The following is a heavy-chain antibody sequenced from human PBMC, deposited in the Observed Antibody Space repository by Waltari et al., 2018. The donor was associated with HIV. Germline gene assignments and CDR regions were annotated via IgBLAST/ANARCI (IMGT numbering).Heavy chain of an antibody. D-gene: IGHD2-15*01. Sequence: QVQLVQSGAEVRKPGASVKVSCRASGYTFTDYSLHWVRPAPGQGLEWMGWINPNSGGTNYAQKLQGWVTMTRDTSISTAYMELSGLKSDDTALYYCARAYLGAAYYFDFWGQGTLVTVSS. CDR1: GYTFTDYS. CDR2: INPNSGGT. CDR3: ARAYLGAAYYFDF. V-gene: IGHV1-2*04. J-gene: IGHJ4*02.